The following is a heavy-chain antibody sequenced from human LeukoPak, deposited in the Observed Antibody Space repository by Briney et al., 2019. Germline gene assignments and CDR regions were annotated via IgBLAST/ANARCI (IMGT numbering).Heavy chain of an antibody. CDR3: ARGRFGELSVATFDI. CDR2: IWYDGTNK. Sequence: GGSLRLSCAASGFTFRSYAMHWVRQAPGKGLEWVALIWYDGTNKYYGDSVKGRFTISRDNSKNTLYLQMNSLRAEDTAVYYCARGRFGELSVATFDIWGQGTMVTVSS. D-gene: IGHD3-10*01. CDR1: GFTFRSYA. J-gene: IGHJ3*02. V-gene: IGHV3-33*08.